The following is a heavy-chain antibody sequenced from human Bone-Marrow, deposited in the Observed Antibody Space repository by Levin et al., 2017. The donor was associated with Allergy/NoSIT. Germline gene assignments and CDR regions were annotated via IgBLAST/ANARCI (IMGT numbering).Heavy chain of an antibody. V-gene: IGHV3-74*01. CDR3: TRDKGDYYDTSGYDY. Sequence: GGSLRLSCAGSGFIFSSSWMHWVRQAPGKGLVWVSRVDDDGRRTSYADSVKGRFTISRDNAKNTVYLQMNSLRAEDTAVYYCTRDKGDYYDTSGYDYWGQGTLVTVSS. J-gene: IGHJ4*02. CDR1: GFIFSSSW. D-gene: IGHD3-22*01. CDR2: VDDDGRRT.